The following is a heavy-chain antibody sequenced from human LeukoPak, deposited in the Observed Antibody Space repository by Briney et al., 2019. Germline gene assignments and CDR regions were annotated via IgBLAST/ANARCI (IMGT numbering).Heavy chain of an antibody. V-gene: IGHV1-2*06. CDR2: INPNSGGT. CDR3: ARAYSNYLRESLYSYSAMDV. Sequence: ASVKVSCKASGYTFTGYYMHWVRQAPGQGLEWMGRINPNSGGTNYAQKFQGRVTMTRDTSISTAYMELSRLRSDDTAVYYCARAYSNYLRESLYSYSAMDVWGQGTTVTVSS. J-gene: IGHJ6*02. CDR1: GYTFTGYY. D-gene: IGHD4-11*01.